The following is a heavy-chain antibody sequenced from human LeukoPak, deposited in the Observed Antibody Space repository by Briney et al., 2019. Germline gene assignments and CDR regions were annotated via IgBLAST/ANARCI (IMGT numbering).Heavy chain of an antibody. CDR1: GYTFTSYG. CDR2: ISAYNGNT. CDR3: ARDRPQGDFWSGYYDY. V-gene: IGHV1-18*01. Sequence: ASVKVSCKASGYTFTSYGISWVRQAPGQGLEWMGWISAYNGNTNYAQKLQGRVTMTTDTSTSTAYMELRSLRSDDTAVYYCARDRPQGDFWSGYYDYWGQGTLVTVSS. J-gene: IGHJ4*02. D-gene: IGHD3-3*01.